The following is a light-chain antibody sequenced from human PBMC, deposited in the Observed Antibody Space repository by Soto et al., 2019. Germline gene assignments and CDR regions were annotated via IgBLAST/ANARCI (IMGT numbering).Light chain of an antibody. Sequence: AIQLTQSQTCLSASVGDRVTITCRASQGIGSYLAWYQQKPGKAPKLLIYDASSLESGVPSRFSGSGSGTEFTLSISSLQPDDFATYYCQHYNVYPWTFGQGTKVDI. CDR3: QHYNVYPWT. CDR1: QGIGSY. CDR2: DAS. V-gene: IGKV1-13*02. J-gene: IGKJ1*01.